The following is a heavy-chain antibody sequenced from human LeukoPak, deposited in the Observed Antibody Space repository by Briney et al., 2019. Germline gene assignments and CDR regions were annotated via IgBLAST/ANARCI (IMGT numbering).Heavy chain of an antibody. D-gene: IGHD3-22*01. CDR1: GGSISSYY. CDR3: ARLGDYYDSSGYYYVQGIFDY. V-gene: IGHV4-59*08. Sequence: KSSETLSLTCTVSGGSISSYYWSWIRQPPGKGLEWIGYIYYSRSTNYNPSPKSRVTISVDTSKNQFSLKLSSVTAADTAVYYCARLGDYYDSSGYYYVQGIFDYWGQGTLVTVSS. CDR2: IYYSRST. J-gene: IGHJ4*02.